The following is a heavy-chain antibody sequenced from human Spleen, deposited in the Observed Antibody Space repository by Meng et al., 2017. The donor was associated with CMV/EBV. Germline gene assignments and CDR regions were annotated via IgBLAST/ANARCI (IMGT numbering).Heavy chain of an antibody. V-gene: IGHV1-69*02. D-gene: IGHD6-19*01. Sequence: GPKFGSYTLTWVRPGPWEGSGWEGKLIPILGRTEHAQNFQDRITTSADKPTPTSYMELSSLRSEDTTFYYCARLFRVGSTAWFVLDSWGQGTLVTVSS. J-gene: IGHJ4*02. CDR3: ARLFRVGSTAWFVLDS. CDR2: LIPILGRT. CDR1: GPKFGSYT.